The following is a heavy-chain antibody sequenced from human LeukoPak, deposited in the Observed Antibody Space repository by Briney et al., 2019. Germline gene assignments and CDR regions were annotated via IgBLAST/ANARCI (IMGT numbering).Heavy chain of an antibody. J-gene: IGHJ4*01. D-gene: IGHD5-18*01. CDR3: ERANGRQLWLRSDY. CDR1: GFTFSNYA. Sequence: GRSLRLSRAASGFTFSNYAMHWVRQAPGKGMEYVLAISSNGRSTYYATSVKGRFIISRDNSKTTLYLQMCSLRAEDMDVYHCERANGRQLWLRSDYWGHGTLVTVCS. V-gene: IGHV3-64*01. CDR2: ISSNGRST.